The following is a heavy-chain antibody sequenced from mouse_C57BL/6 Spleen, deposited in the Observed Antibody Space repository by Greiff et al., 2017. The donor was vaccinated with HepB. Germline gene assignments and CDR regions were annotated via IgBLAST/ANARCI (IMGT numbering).Heavy chain of an antibody. CDR3: ARHPITTPYYFDY. D-gene: IGHD2-4*01. V-gene: IGHV5-6*01. CDR1: GFTFSSYG. CDR2: ISSGGSYT. Sequence: EVQLVESGGDLVKPGGSLKLSCAASGFTFSSYGMSWVRQTPDKRLEWVATISSGGSYTYYPDSVKGRFTISRDNAKNTLYLQMSSLKSEDTAMYYCARHPITTPYYFDYWGQGTTLTVSS. J-gene: IGHJ2*01.